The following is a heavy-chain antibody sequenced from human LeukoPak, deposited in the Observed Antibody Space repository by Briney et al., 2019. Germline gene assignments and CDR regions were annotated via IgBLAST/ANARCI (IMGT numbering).Heavy chain of an antibody. CDR1: GFTFSSYG. Sequence: GSLRLSCAASGFTFSSYGMHWVRQPPGKGLEWIGYIPTSGDINYNPSLKSRVTISLPTSKTQVSLKVNSVTAADTAVYFCARVKVNTAMALQYYHYYMDVWGKGTTVIVSS. CDR2: IPTSGDI. V-gene: IGHV4-59*01. J-gene: IGHJ6*03. CDR3: ARVKVNTAMALQYYHYYMDV. D-gene: IGHD5-18*01.